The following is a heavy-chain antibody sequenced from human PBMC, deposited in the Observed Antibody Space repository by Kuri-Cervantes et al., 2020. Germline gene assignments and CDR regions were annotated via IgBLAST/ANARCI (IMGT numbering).Heavy chain of an antibody. Sequence: GESLKISCAASEFTFSTSAMHWVRQAPGKGLGWVAFIRYDGSNKYYADSVKGRFTISRDNSKNTLYLQMNSLRADDTAVYYCARPRQTRWLTEGAFDIWGQGTMVTVSS. CDR1: EFTFSTSA. D-gene: IGHD5-24*01. J-gene: IGHJ3*02. V-gene: IGHV3-30*02. CDR3: ARPRQTRWLTEGAFDI. CDR2: IRYDGSNK.